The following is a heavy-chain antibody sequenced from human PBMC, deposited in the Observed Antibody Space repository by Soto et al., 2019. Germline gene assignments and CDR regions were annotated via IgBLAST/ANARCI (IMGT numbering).Heavy chain of an antibody. D-gene: IGHD6-13*01. V-gene: IGHV1-69*01. Sequence: HVQLVQSGAEVKKPGSSVKVSCKASGGTFSRYAISWVRQAPGQGLEWMGGIIPIFGTANYAQKFQGRVTITADESTRTAYMELSSLRSEDTAVYYWARDRVQQRWAFDIWGQGTKVTVSS. J-gene: IGHJ3*02. CDR3: ARDRVQQRWAFDI. CDR2: IIPIFGTA. CDR1: GGTFSRYA.